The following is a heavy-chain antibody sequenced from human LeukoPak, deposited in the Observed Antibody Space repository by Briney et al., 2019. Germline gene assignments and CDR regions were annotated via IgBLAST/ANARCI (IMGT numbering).Heavy chain of an antibody. CDR1: GYTFTSYA. J-gene: IGHJ4*02. V-gene: IGHV1-3*01. D-gene: IGHD4-17*01. CDR3: ARGRTSDYDVFDY. CDR2: INAGNGNT. Sequence: ASVKVSCKASGYTFTSYAMHWVRQAPGQRLEWMGWINAGNGNTKYSQKFQGRVTITADESTSTAYMELSSLRSEDTAVYYCARGRTSDYDVFDYWGQGTLVTVSS.